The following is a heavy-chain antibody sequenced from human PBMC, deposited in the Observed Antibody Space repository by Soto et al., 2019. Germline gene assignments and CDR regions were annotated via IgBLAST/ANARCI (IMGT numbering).Heavy chain of an antibody. Sequence: EVQLVESGGGLVQPGGSLRLSCAASGFTFSTYSMNWVRQAPGKGLEWVSYISSSSSTIYYAASVKGRFTISRDNAKNSLYLQMNSLRDEATAVYYCARGLGYFSGGSCYSDYWGQGTLVTVSS. V-gene: IGHV3-48*02. J-gene: IGHJ4*02. D-gene: IGHD2-15*01. CDR2: ISSSSSTI. CDR3: ARGLGYFSGGSCYSDY. CDR1: GFTFSTYS.